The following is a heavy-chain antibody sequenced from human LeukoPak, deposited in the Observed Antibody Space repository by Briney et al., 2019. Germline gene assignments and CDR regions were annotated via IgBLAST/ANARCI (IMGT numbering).Heavy chain of an antibody. CDR3: ARSLGYCSGGSCYVLVSDY. CDR1: GYTFTGYY. J-gene: IGHJ4*02. D-gene: IGHD2-15*01. Sequence: ASVKVSCKASGYTFTGYYMHWVRQPPGQGLEWTGWINPNSGGTNYAQKFQGRVTMTSDTSISTAYVELSRLRSDDTAVYYCARSLGYCSGGSCYVLVSDYWGQGTLVTVSS. V-gene: IGHV1-2*02. CDR2: INPNSGGT.